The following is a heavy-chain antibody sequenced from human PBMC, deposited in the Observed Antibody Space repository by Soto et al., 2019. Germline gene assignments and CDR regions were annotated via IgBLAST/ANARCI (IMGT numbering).Heavy chain of an antibody. Sequence: GGSLRLSCAASGFTFSSYWMSWVRQAPGKGLEWVANIKQDGSEKYYVDSVKGRFTISRDNAKNSLYLQMNSLRAEDTAVYYCARALVGVDIVATSVGFDYWGQGTLVTVSS. J-gene: IGHJ4*02. CDR2: IKQDGSEK. V-gene: IGHV3-7*01. D-gene: IGHD5-12*01. CDR1: GFTFSSYW. CDR3: ARALVGVDIVATSVGFDY.